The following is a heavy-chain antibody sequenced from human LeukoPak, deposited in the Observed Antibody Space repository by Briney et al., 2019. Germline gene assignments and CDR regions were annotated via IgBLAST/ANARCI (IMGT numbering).Heavy chain of an antibody. J-gene: IGHJ4*02. CDR2: IMTTGTDT. V-gene: IGHV3-23*01. Sequence: PGGSLRLSCAASGFPFSNSAMRWVRQAPGMGLEWVSSIMTTGTDTYYADSVKGRFTISRDNSKNTLDLQLNSLRSEDTAVYYCARNSYYDTANYYESMDYWGQGAQVTVSS. D-gene: IGHD3-22*01. CDR1: GFPFSNSA. CDR3: ARNSYYDTANYYESMDY.